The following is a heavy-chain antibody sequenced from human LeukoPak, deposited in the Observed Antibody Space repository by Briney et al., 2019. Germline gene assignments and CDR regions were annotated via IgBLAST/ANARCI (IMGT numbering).Heavy chain of an antibody. CDR2: ISYDGSNK. CDR1: GFTFSSYA. CDR3: AKDGYCSSTSCPLEYFQH. D-gene: IGHD2-2*03. Sequence: GRSLRLSCAASGFTFSSYAMHWVRQAPGKGLEWVAVISYDGSNKYYADSVKGRFTISRDNSKNTLYLQMNSLRAEDTAVYYCAKDGYCSSTSCPLEYFQHWGQGTLVTVSS. J-gene: IGHJ1*01. V-gene: IGHV3-30-3*01.